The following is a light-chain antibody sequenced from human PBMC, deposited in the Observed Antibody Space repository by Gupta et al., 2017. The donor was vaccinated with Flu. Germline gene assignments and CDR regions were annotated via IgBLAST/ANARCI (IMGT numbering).Light chain of an antibody. J-gene: IGLJ3*02. Sequence: NFMLTQPHSVSESPGKTVTISCTRSSGGVASNYVQWYQQRPGSPTTSVIYEDNRRPSGVPDRFSGSIGSSSNSAFLTTSGLKPEDEADYYCQSYDSSNHWVFGGGTKLTVL. CDR2: EDN. V-gene: IGLV6-57*01. CDR3: QSYDSSNHWV. CDR1: SGGVASNY.